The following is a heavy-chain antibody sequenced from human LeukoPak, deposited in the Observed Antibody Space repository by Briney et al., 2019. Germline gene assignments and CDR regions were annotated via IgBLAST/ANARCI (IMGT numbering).Heavy chain of an antibody. CDR1: GFTFSSYW. V-gene: IGHV3-7*01. CDR3: ARASSGPAPDAFDI. CDR2: IKQDGSEK. J-gene: IGHJ3*02. D-gene: IGHD3-10*01. Sequence: GGSLRLSCAASGFTFSSYWMSWVRQAPGKGLGWVANIKQDGSEKYYVDSVKGRFTISRDNAKNSLYLQMNSLRAEDTAVYYCARASSGPAPDAFDIWGQGTMVTVSS.